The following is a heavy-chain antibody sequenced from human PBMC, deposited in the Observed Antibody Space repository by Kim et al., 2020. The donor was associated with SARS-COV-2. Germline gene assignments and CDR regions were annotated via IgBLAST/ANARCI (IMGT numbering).Heavy chain of an antibody. CDR3: AREGLGLWFGESYFDY. CDR2: ISAYNGNT. V-gene: IGHV1-18*01. D-gene: IGHD3-10*01. CDR1: GYTFTSYG. Sequence: ASVKVSCKASGYTFTSYGISWVRQAPGQGLEWMGWISAYNGNTNYAQKLQGRVTMTTDTSTSTAYMELRSLRSDDTAVYYCAREGLGLWFGESYFDYWGQGTLVTVSS. J-gene: IGHJ4*02.